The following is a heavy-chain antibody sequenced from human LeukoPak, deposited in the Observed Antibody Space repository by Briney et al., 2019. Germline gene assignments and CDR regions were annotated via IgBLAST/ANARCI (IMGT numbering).Heavy chain of an antibody. CDR3: AGGGYSYGRGFDY. CDR2: IYTSGST. J-gene: IGHJ4*02. CDR1: GGSISSGSYY. D-gene: IGHD5-18*01. Sequence: SQTLSLTCTVSGGSISSGSYYWSWIRQPAGKGLEWIGRIYTSGSTNYNPSLKSRVTISVDTSKNQFSLKLSSVTAADTAVYYCAGGGYSYGRGFDYWGQGTLVTVSS. V-gene: IGHV4-61*02.